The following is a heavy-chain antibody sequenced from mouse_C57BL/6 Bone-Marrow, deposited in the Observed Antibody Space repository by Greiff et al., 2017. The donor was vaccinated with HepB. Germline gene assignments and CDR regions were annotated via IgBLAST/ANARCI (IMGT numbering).Heavy chain of an antibody. V-gene: IGHV1-72*01. J-gene: IGHJ1*03. CDR1: GYTFTSYW. Sequence: VQLQQPGAELVKPGASVKLSCKASGYTFTSYWMHWVKQRPGRDLEWIGRIDPNSGGTKYNEKFKSKATLTVDKPSSTAYMQLSSLTSEDSTVYYCARPYGWYFDVWGTGTTVTVSS. D-gene: IGHD1-1*01. CDR3: ARPYGWYFDV. CDR2: IDPNSGGT.